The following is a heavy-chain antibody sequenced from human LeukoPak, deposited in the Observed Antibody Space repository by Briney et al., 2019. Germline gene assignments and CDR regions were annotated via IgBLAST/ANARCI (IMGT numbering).Heavy chain of an antibody. V-gene: IGHV4-59*12. CDR3: ARDLGYNYDY. D-gene: IGHD5-24*01. Sequence: SETLSLTCTVSGVSISSYYWSWSRQPPGKGLEWVWYIYYSGSTNYNPSLKSRVTISVDTSKNQFSLKLSSVTAADTAVYYCARDLGYNYDYWGQGTLVTVSS. J-gene: IGHJ4*02. CDR2: IYYSGST. CDR1: GVSISSYY.